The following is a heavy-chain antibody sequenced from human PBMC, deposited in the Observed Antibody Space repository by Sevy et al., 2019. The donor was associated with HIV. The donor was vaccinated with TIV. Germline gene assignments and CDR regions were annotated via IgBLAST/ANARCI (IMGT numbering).Heavy chain of an antibody. CDR1: GGSISSSSYY. Sequence: SETLSLTCTVSGGSISSSSYYWGWIRQPPGKGLEWIGSIYYSGSTYYNPSLKSRVTISVDTSKNQFSLKLSSVTAADTAVYYCNTEAVVVLAVNPGGYYGMDVWGQGTTVTVSS. CDR2: IYYSGST. V-gene: IGHV4-39*01. J-gene: IGHJ6*02. D-gene: IGHD2-2*01. CDR3: NTEAVVVLAVNPGGYYGMDV.